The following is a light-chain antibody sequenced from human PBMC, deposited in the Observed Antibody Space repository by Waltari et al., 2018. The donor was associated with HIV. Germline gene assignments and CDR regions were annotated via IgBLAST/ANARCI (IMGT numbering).Light chain of an antibody. V-gene: IGLV2-14*03. CDR1: SSDIGSYNY. CDR3: TSFTSSSAWV. Sequence: QSALTQPASVSGSLGQSITFSCTGTSSDIGSYNYVSWYQQHPGKAPKIIIFDVTTRPSGLFNRFSGSKSGNTASLTISGLQAEDEADYYCTSFTSSSAWVFGGGTMLTVL. CDR2: DVT. J-gene: IGLJ3*02.